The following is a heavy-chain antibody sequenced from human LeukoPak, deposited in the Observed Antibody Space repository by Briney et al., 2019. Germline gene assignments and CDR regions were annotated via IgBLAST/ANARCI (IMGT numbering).Heavy chain of an antibody. Sequence: SVKVSCKASGGTFSSYAISWVRQAPGQGLEWMGGIIPIFGTANYAQKFQGRVTITTDESTSTAYMELSSLRSEDTAVYYCARMVVPAAIDILTGYDDYWGQGTLVTVSS. D-gene: IGHD3-9*01. V-gene: IGHV1-69*05. CDR1: GGTFSSYA. J-gene: IGHJ4*02. CDR2: IIPIFGTA. CDR3: ARMVVPAAIDILTGYDDY.